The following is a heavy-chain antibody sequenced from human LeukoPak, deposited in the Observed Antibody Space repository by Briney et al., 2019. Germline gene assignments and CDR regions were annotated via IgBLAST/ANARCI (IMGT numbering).Heavy chain of an antibody. CDR2: MNPNSGDT. D-gene: IGHD3-10*01. CDR1: GYTFTSYD. V-gene: IGHV1-8*01. CDR3: ARKYLYGSGKPHFDY. Sequence: ASVKVSCKASGYTFTSYDINWVRQATGQGLEWMGWMNPNSGDTGYAQKFQGRVTMTRNTSISTAYMELSSLRSDDTAAYYCARKYLYGSGKPHFDYWGQGTLVTVSS. J-gene: IGHJ4*02.